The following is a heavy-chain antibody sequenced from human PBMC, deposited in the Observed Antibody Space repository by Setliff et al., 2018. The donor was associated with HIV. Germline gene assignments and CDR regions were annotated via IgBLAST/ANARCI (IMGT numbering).Heavy chain of an antibody. CDR3: ARASKLVD. J-gene: IGHJ4*02. V-gene: IGHV4-59*11. Sequence: PSETLSLTCTVSGDSISSHYWSWIRQPPGKGLEWIGYIYNSGTTNYNPSLKSRVTMSVHTSKNQFSLKLSSVTAADTAVYYCARASKLVDWGQGTLVTVSS. CDR2: IYNSGTT. CDR1: GDSISSHY. D-gene: IGHD3-10*01.